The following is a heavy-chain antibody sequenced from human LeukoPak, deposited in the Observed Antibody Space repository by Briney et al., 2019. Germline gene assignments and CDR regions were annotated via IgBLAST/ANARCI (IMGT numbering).Heavy chain of an antibody. V-gene: IGHV1-46*01. CDR2: INPSGGST. CDR3: ARDADTAMVGLSWFDP. Sequence: ASVKVSCKASGYTFTSYYMHWVRQAPGQGLEWMGIINPSGGSTSYAQKFQGRVTMTRDMSTSTVYMELSSLRSEDTAVYYCARDADTAMVGLSWFDPWGQGTLVTVSS. CDR1: GYTFTSYY. D-gene: IGHD5-18*01. J-gene: IGHJ5*02.